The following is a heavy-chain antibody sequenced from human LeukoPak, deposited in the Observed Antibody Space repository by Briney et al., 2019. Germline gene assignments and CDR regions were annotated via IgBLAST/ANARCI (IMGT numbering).Heavy chain of an antibody. J-gene: IGHJ4*02. CDR1: GFTFSTYW. Sequence: GGSLRLSCAASGFTFSTYWMSWVRQAPGKGLEWVANIKEDGSEKYYGDSVKGRFTISRDNAKNSLYLEMNSLRVEDTAVYYCARDSSGYQWGQGTLVTVSS. V-gene: IGHV3-7*01. CDR2: IKEDGSEK. CDR3: ARDSSGYQ. D-gene: IGHD3-22*01.